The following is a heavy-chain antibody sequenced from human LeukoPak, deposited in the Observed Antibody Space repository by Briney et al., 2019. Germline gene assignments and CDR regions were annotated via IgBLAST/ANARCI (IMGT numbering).Heavy chain of an antibody. D-gene: IGHD2-2*01. Sequence: GGSQRLFCVPSGFTFSTSYMRWARQAAGDRMEWVSSIHTADYTCYSDSVKGRFAISRENAKNLLYLQMNSLGVGDTAVYYCARGRCSSRSCSFRLYGLDIWGQGTMVTVTS. V-gene: IGHV3-13*04. J-gene: IGHJ3*02. CDR3: ARGRCSSRSCSFRLYGLDI. CDR2: IHTADYT. CDR1: GFTFSTSY.